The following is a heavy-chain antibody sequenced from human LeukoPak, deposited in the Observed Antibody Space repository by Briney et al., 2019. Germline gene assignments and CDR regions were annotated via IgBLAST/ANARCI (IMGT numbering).Heavy chain of an antibody. J-gene: IGHJ4*02. CDR3: ARGIGVPVFDY. CDR1: GFTFSSYE. D-gene: IGHD2-8*01. Sequence: GGSLRLSCAASGFTFSSYEMNWVRQAPGKGLEWVSYISSSGSTIYYADSVKGRFTISRDNAKNSLYLQMNSLRAEDTAAYYCARGIGVPVFDYWGQGTLVTVSS. V-gene: IGHV3-48*03. CDR2: ISSSGSTI.